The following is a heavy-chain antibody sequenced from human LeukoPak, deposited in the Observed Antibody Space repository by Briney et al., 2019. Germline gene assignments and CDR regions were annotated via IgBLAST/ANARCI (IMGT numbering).Heavy chain of an antibody. V-gene: IGHV3-30*04. CDR2: ISYDGSNK. Sequence: PGGSLRLSCAASGFTFSSYAMHWVRQAPGKGLEWVAVISYDGSNKYYADSVKGRFTISRDNSKNTLYLQMNSLRAEDTAVYYCAREGSYYYGSGKNWFDPWGQGTLVTVSS. D-gene: IGHD3-10*01. CDR3: AREGSYYYGSGKNWFDP. J-gene: IGHJ5*02. CDR1: GFTFSSYA.